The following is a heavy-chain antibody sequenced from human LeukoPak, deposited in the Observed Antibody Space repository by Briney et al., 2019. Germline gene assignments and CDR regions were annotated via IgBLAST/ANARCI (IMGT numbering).Heavy chain of an antibody. D-gene: IGHD6-13*01. CDR3: ARPLRGGWQQLDLWFDP. CDR1: GDTFSRYY. Sequence: GASVKVSCKASGDTFSRYYNHWVRQAPGQGLEWMGIINPSGGSTSYAQNFQGRVTMTRDTSTSTVYMELSSLRSEDTAVYYCARPLRGGWQQLDLWFDPWGQGTLVTVSS. V-gene: IGHV1-46*01. CDR2: INPSGGST. J-gene: IGHJ5*02.